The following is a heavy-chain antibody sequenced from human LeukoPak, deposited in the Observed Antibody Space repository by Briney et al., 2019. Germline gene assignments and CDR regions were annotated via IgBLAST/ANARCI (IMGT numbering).Heavy chain of an antibody. Sequence: PGRSLRLSCAAPGFTFSSYGMHWVRQAPGKGLEWVAVIWYDGSNKYYADSVKGRFTISRDNSKNTLYLQMNSLRAEDTAVYYCARDRSPFGDPDWFDPWGQGTLVTVSS. V-gene: IGHV3-33*01. D-gene: IGHD3-10*01. CDR1: GFTFSSYG. CDR2: IWYDGSNK. J-gene: IGHJ5*02. CDR3: ARDRSPFGDPDWFDP.